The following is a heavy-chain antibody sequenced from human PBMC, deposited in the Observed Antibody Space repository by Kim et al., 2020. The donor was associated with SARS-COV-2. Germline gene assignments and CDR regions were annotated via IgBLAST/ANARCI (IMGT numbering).Heavy chain of an antibody. D-gene: IGHD3-10*01. J-gene: IGHJ5*02. CDR1: GGSISSSSYY. Sequence: SETLSLTCTVSGGSISSSSYYWGWLRQPPGKGLEWIGSIYYSGSTYYNPSLKSRVTISVDTSKNQFSLKLSSVTAADTAVYYCARRRYGGGRFDPWGQGTLVTVSS. CDR3: ARRRYGGGRFDP. V-gene: IGHV4-39*01. CDR2: IYYSGST.